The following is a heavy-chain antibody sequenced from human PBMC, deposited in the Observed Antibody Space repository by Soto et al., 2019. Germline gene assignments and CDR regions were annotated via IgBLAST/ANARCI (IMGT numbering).Heavy chain of an antibody. D-gene: IGHD2-2*01. J-gene: IGHJ4*02. CDR3: ARLIVLVPAAIYYFDY. CDR1: GGSISSGGYS. V-gene: IGHV4-30-2*01. Sequence: SETLSLTCAVSGGSISSGGYSWSWIRQPPGKGLEWIGYIYHSGSNYYNPSLKSRVTISVDRSKNQFSLKLSSVTAADTAVYYCARLIVLVPAAIYYFDYWGQGTLVTVSS. CDR2: IYHSGSN.